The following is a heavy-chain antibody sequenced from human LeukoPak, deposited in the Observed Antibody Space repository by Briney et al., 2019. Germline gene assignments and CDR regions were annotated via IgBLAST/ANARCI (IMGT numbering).Heavy chain of an antibody. J-gene: IGHJ4*02. CDR3: AKGGSSLAFDY. V-gene: IGHV3-23*01. CDR2: ISGSGGST. CDR1: GFTFSSYD. D-gene: IGHD6-6*01. Sequence: PGGSLRLSCAASGFTFSSYDMNWVRQAPGKGLEWVSAISGSGGSTYYADSVKGRFTISRDNSKNTLSLQMNSLRVEDTAVYYCAKGGSSLAFDYWGQGTLVTVSS.